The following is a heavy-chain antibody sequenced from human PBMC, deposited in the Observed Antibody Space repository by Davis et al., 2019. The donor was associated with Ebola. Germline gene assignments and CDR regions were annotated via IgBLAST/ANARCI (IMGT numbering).Heavy chain of an antibody. J-gene: IGHJ2*01. D-gene: IGHD3-22*01. CDR3: ARGLPEYYYDSSGYATHWYFDL. CDR2: INHSRST. V-gene: IGHV4-34*01. CDR1: GGSFSGYY. Sequence: SETLSLTCAVYGGSFSGYYWSWIRQPPGKGLGWIGEINHSRSTNYNPSLKSRVTISLDTSQNQFSRTLSSVTAADTAVYYCARGLPEYYYDSSGYATHWYFDLWGRGTLVTVSS.